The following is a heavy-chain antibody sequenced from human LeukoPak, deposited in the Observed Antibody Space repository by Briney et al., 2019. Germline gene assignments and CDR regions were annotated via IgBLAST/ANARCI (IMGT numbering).Heavy chain of an antibody. J-gene: IGHJ4*02. Sequence: GGSLRLSCAASGFTFSSYGMHWVRQAPGKGLEWVANIKQDGSEKKYVDSVKGRLTISRDNAKNSLYLQMNSLRVGDTAVYYCVRDSLVGYGHRYFDCWGQGTLVTVSS. CDR3: VRDSLVGYGHRYFDC. D-gene: IGHD5-18*01. CDR1: GFTFSSYG. CDR2: IKQDGSEK. V-gene: IGHV3-7*01.